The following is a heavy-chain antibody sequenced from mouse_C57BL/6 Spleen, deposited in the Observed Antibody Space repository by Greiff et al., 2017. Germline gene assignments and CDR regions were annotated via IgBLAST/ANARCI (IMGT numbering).Heavy chain of an antibody. D-gene: IGHD2-4*01. J-gene: IGHJ3*01. CDR1: GYTFTSYW. CDR3: ARRDDYPLFAY. Sequence: QVQLQQPGAELVRPGSSVKLSCKASGYTFTSYWMDWVKQRPGQGLEWIGNIYPSDSETHYNQKFKDKATLTVDKSSSIAYMQLSSLTSEDSAVYYCARRDDYPLFAYWGQGTLVTVSA. CDR2: IYPSDSET. V-gene: IGHV1-61*01.